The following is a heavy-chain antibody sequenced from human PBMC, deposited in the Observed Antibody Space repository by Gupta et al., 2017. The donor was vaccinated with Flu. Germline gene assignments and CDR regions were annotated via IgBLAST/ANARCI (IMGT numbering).Heavy chain of an antibody. V-gene: IGHV1-18*01. J-gene: IGHJ4*02. Sequence: APGRGLELIGWISVYNGNTHFEENFQGRVTMTTDTSTSTAYMELRSLKSDDTAMYYCARDDYDIWRFPGPLDHWGQGTLVSVSS. CDR2: ISVYNGNT. D-gene: IGHD3-16*01. CDR3: ARDDYDIWRFPGPLDH.